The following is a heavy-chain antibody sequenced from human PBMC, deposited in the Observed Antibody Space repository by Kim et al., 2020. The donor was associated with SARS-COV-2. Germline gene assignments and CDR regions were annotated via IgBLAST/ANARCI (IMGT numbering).Heavy chain of an antibody. J-gene: IGHJ2*01. D-gene: IGHD1-7*01. CDR3: ARELNWNYFSGYFDL. V-gene: IGHV4-31*02. Sequence: PLTSRVTISVHTSNNQFSLKLSAVTAADTAVYYCARELNWNYFSGYFDLWGRGTLVTVSS.